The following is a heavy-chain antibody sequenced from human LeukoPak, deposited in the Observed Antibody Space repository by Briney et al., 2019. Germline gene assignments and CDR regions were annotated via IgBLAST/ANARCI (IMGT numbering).Heavy chain of an antibody. J-gene: IGHJ4*02. Sequence: GGSLRLSCAASGYTFTTYWIHWVRHAPGEGLVWVSLINSDGSNTGYADSVKGRFTISRDNAKNMVYLQMNSLRAEDTAVYYCIRDSSSSFDYWGQGTLVTVSS. D-gene: IGHD6-13*01. V-gene: IGHV3-74*01. CDR2: INSDGSNT. CDR3: IRDSSSSFDY. CDR1: GYTFTTYW.